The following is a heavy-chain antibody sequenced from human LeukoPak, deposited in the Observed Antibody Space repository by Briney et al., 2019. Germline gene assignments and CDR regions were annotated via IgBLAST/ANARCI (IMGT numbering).Heavy chain of an antibody. CDR2: ISSSGSTI. J-gene: IGHJ4*02. D-gene: IGHD6-13*01. CDR3: ARARSSWYSIPLLDY. V-gene: IGHV3-48*03. Sequence: GGSLRLSCAASGFTFSSYEMNWVRQAPGKGLEWVSYISSSGSTIYYADSVKGRFTISRNNAKNSLYLQMNSLRAEDTAVYYCARARSSWYSIPLLDYWGQGTLVTVSS. CDR1: GFTFSSYE.